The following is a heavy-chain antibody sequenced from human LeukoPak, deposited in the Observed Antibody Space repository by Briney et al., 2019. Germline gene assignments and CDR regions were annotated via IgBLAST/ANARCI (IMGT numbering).Heavy chain of an antibody. CDR2: ISSSSSTI. D-gene: IGHD4-11*01. J-gene: IGHJ4*02. CDR1: GFTFSSYS. Sequence: GGSLRLSCAASGFTFSSYSMNWVRQAPGKGLEWVSYISSSSSTIYYADSVKGRFTISRDNAKNSLYLQMNSLRAEDTAVYYCARVRNRAFDYWGQGTLVTVSS. CDR3: ARVRNRAFDY. V-gene: IGHV3-48*01.